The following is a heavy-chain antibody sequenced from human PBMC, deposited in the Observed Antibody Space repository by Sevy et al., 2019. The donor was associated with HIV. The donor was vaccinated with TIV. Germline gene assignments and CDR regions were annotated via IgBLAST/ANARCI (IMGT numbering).Heavy chain of an antibody. J-gene: IGHJ6*02. CDR3: ASSDDTSRFGYYYFAMDF. CDR2: ISYTSTTI. D-gene: IGHD3-22*01. V-gene: IGHV3-48*02. CDR1: GFTFNTYN. Sequence: GGSLRLSCAVSGFTFNTYNMNWVRLAPGKGLEWVSYISYTSTTIDYADSVRGRFTISRDNAKNTLYLQMNSLRDEDTAVYYCASSDDTSRFGYYYFAMDFWGQGTSVTVSS.